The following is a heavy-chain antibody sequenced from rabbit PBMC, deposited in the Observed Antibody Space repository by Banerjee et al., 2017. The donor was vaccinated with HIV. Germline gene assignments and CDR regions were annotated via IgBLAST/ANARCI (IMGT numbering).Heavy chain of an antibody. Sequence: QSLEESGGDLVKPGASLTLTCTASGFSFSSSYCVCWVRQAPGKGLEWIACIYSGSSGSTWYASWAKGRFTISKTSSTTVTLQMTSLTAADTATYFCARGSSSGYPSSLYLWGQGTLVTVS. CDR3: ARGSSSGYPSSLYL. CDR2: IYSGSSGST. J-gene: IGHJ4*01. CDR1: GFSFSSSYC. V-gene: IGHV1S40*01. D-gene: IGHD1-1*01.